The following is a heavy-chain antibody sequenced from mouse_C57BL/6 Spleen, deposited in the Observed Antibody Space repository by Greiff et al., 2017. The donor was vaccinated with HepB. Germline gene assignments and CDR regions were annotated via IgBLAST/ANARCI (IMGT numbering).Heavy chain of an antibody. CDR3: ARDSSGYEGNFDY. CDR2: IYPGSGST. D-gene: IGHD3-2*02. Sequence: QVQLQQPGAELVKPGASVKMSCKASGYTFTSYWITWVKQRPGQGLEWMGDIYPGSGSTNYNEKFKSKATLTVDTSSSTAYMQLSSLTSEDSAVYYCARDSSGYEGNFDYWGQGTTLTVSS. CDR1: GYTFTSYW. V-gene: IGHV1-55*01. J-gene: IGHJ2*01.